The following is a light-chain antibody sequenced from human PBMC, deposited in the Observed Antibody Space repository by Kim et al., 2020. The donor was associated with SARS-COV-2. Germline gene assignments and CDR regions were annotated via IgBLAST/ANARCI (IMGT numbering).Light chain of an antibody. J-gene: IGLJ2*01. V-gene: IGLV1-44*01. CDR2: GDS. CDR1: SSNIGSNP. CDR3: AAWDDSLSVF. Sequence: ELTQPPSASGTPGQRVTISCSGSSSNIGSNPVNWYQQLPGTAPKLLIYGDSQRPLGVPDRFSGSKSGTSASLAITGLQSEDEANYYCAAWDDSLSVFFGGGTKVTVL.